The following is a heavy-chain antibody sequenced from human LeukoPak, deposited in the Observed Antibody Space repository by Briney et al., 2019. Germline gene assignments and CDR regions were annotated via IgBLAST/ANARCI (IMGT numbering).Heavy chain of an antibody. V-gene: IGHV1-46*01. CDR3: ARDTPRSHSSSWPGDY. Sequence: ASVKVSCNASGYTFTSYYMHWVRQAPGQGLEWMGIINPSGGSTSYAQKFQGRVTMTRDTSTSTVYMELSSLRSEDTAVYYCARDTPRSHSSSWPGDYWGQGTLVTVSS. J-gene: IGHJ4*02. CDR1: GYTFTSYY. CDR2: INPSGGST. D-gene: IGHD6-13*01.